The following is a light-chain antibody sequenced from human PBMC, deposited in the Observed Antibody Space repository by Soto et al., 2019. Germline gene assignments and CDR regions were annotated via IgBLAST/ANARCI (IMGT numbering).Light chain of an antibody. Sequence: QSVLTQPPSASGTPGQRVTIACSGGSSNIGNYHVFWYQHLPGTAPKLLIYKNNERPSGVPDRISGSKSGTSASLAISGLRSDDEADYYCAAWDDSLSGVVFGGGTKVTVL. V-gene: IGLV1-47*01. CDR3: AAWDDSLSGVV. J-gene: IGLJ2*01. CDR1: SSNIGNYH. CDR2: KNN.